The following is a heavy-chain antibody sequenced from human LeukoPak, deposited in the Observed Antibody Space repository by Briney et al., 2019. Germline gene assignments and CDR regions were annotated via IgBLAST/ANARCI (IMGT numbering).Heavy chain of an antibody. CDR3: ARVSPSFYDFWSGYYTGIGGYYYYCMDV. V-gene: IGHV3-48*04. D-gene: IGHD3-3*01. Sequence: GGSLRLSCAASGFTFSSYSMNWVRQAPGKGLEWVSYISSSSGTIYYADSVKGRFTISRDNAKNSLYLQMNSLRAEDTAVYYCARVSPSFYDFWSGYYTGIGGYYYYCMDVWGKGTTVTVSS. CDR1: GFTFSSYS. CDR2: ISSSSGTI. J-gene: IGHJ6*03.